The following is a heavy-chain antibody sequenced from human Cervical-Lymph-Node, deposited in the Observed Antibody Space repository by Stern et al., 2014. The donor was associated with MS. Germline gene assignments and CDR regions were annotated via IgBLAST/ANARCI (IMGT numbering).Heavy chain of an antibody. CDR1: GGSFSMDS. Sequence: QLVQSGAEVKKPGSSVKVSCKASGGSFSMDSISWVRQAPGQGLEWMGGLTPMFGTSNSAQKFQGRVTTTADVSTSTAYMDLTSLRSEDTAVYFCARDHGGIADSCGQGTLVIVSS. CDR2: LTPMFGTS. CDR3: ARDHGGIADS. J-gene: IGHJ4*02. D-gene: IGHD6-13*01. V-gene: IGHV1-69*01.